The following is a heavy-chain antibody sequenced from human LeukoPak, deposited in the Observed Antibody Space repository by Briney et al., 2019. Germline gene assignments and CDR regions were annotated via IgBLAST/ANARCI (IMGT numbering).Heavy chain of an antibody. CDR3: AGVASQWLVRSRWFDP. V-gene: IGHV3-48*03. J-gene: IGHJ5*02. D-gene: IGHD6-19*01. CDR1: GFTFSSYE. CDR2: ISSSGSTI. Sequence: GGSLRLSCAASGFTFSSYEMNWVRQAPGKGLEWVSYISSSGSTIYYADSVKGRFTISRDNAKNSLYLQMNSLRAEDTAVYYCAGVASQWLVRSRWFDPWGQGTLVTVSS.